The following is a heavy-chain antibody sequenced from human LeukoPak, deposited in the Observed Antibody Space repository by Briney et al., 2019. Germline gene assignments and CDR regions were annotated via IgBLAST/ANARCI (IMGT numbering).Heavy chain of an antibody. J-gene: IGHJ4*02. V-gene: IGHV4-34*01. D-gene: IGHD3-22*01. Sequence: PSETLSLTCAVYGGSFSGYYWSWIRQPPGKGLEWIGEINHSGSTIYNPSLKSRVTISVDTSKNQFPLKLSSVTAADTAVYYCARCPSSGYLDYFDYWGQGTLVTVSS. CDR2: INHSGST. CDR3: ARCPSSGYLDYFDY. CDR1: GGSFSGYY.